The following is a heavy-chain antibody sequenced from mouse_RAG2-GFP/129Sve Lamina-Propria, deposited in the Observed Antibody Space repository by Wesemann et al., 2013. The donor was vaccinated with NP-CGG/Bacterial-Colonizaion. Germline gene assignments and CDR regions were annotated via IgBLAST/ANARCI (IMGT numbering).Heavy chain of an antibody. CDR3: ARPHYYGSSYDAMDY. J-gene: IGHJ4*01. V-gene: IGHV5-9*01. D-gene: IGHD1-1*01. Sequence: LEWVATISGGGGNTYYPDSVKGRFTISRDNAKNTLYLQMSSLRSEDTALYYCARPHYYGSSYDAMDYWGQGTSVTVSS. CDR2: ISGGGGNT.